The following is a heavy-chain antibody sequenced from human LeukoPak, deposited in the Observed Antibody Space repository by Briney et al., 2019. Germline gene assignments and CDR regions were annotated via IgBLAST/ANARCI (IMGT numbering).Heavy chain of an antibody. Sequence: ETLSLTCTVSGGSISSSSYYWGWIRQPPGKGLEWVSYISSSSSTIYYADSVKGRFTISRDNAKNSLYLQMNSLRAEDTAVYYCARGGRAIFGVGPIDYWGQGTLVTVSS. V-gene: IGHV3-48*01. CDR3: ARGGRAIFGVGPIDY. CDR1: GGSISSSS. J-gene: IGHJ4*02. D-gene: IGHD3-3*01. CDR2: ISSSSSTI.